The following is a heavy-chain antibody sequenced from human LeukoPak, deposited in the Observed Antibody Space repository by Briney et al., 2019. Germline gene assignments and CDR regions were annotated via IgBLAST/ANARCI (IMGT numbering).Heavy chain of an antibody. CDR3: ARIGYNRDY. Sequence: SETLSLTCTVSGGSISSYYWSWIRQPPGKGLEWIGEINHSGSTNYNPSLKSRVTISVDTSKNQFSLKLSSVTAADTAVYYCARIGYNRDYWGQGTLVTVSS. D-gene: IGHD1-14*01. J-gene: IGHJ4*02. V-gene: IGHV4-34*01. CDR2: INHSGST. CDR1: GGSISSYY.